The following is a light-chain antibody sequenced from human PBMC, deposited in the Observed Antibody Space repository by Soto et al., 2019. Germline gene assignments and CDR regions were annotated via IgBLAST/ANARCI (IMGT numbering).Light chain of an antibody. CDR1: QSISSS. CDR3: QQDERYTCS. V-gene: IGKV1-5*01. Sequence: QMTQSPGTVSASVGDRVTITCRASQSISSSLAWYQQKPGKDPKFLIYDASSLGSGVPSRFSGGGYGTEFTLTVSILQPGAFATYSYQQDERYTCSFGQGTKLEIK. CDR2: DAS. J-gene: IGKJ2*02.